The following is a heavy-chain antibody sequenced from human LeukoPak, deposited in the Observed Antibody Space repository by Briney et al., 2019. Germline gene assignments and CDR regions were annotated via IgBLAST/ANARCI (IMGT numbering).Heavy chain of an antibody. Sequence: ASVKVSCKASGGTLSSYAISWVRQAPGQGLEWMGGIIPIFGTANYAQKFQGRVTITADKSTSTAYMELSSLRSEDTAVYYCARAVAGEYYFDYWGQGTLVTVSS. CDR2: IIPIFGTA. CDR1: GGTLSSYA. V-gene: IGHV1-69*06. CDR3: ARAVAGEYYFDY. J-gene: IGHJ4*02. D-gene: IGHD6-19*01.